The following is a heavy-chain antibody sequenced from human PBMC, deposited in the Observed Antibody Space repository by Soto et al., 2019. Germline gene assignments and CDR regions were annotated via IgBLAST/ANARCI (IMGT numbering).Heavy chain of an antibody. Sequence: QVQLVESGGGVVQPGRSLRLSCAASGFTFSSYGMHWVRQAPGKGLEWVAVIWHDGSNKYYADSVKGRFTISRDNSKNTLYLQMNSLRAEDTAVYYCARDLNAQDYGLSYWGQGTLVTVSS. D-gene: IGHD3-10*01. V-gene: IGHV3-33*01. CDR2: IWHDGSNK. CDR3: ARDLNAQDYGLSY. J-gene: IGHJ4*02. CDR1: GFTFSSYG.